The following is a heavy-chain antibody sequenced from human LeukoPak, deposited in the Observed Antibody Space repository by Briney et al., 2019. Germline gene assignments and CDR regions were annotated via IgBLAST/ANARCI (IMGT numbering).Heavy chain of an antibody. CDR1: GDSVSSNNAG. D-gene: IGHD6-19*01. J-gene: IGHJ4*02. V-gene: IGHV6-1*01. Sequence: SQNLSLNCAIPGDSVSSNNAGWTWIRQSPSRGLEWLGRTYYRSKWYNDYAVSVKSRITISPATSKNQFSLQLNSVTPEDTAVYYCARAVAGRLDYWGQGTLVTVSS. CDR2: TYYRSKWYN. CDR3: ARAVAGRLDY.